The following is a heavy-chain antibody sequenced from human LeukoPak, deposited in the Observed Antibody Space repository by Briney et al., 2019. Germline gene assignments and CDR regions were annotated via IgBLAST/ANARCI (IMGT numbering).Heavy chain of an antibody. CDR3: ARCKDDSSGSSDEAFDI. CDR1: AGSYSGYY. J-gene: IGHJ3*02. V-gene: IGHV4-34*01. Sequence: SETLSLTCAGYAGSYSGYYWSWIRQPPGQGLEWIGEINHSGSTNYNPSLKSRVTISVDTSKNQFSLKLSSVTAADTAVYYCARCKDDSSGSSDEAFDIWGQGTMVTVSS. D-gene: IGHD3-22*01. CDR2: INHSGST.